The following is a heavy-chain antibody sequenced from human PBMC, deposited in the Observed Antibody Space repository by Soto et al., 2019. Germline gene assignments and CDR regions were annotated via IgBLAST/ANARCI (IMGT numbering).Heavy chain of an antibody. V-gene: IGHV1-18*01. CDR3: ARGAFCGGAPGCRDMDV. CDR2: ISAYNVNT. CDR1: GYKFISHS. Sequence: QIQLVQSGGEVKKPGASVKVSCKSSGYKFISHSITWVRQAPGQGLEWMGRISAYNVNTNYAQKLQGRVTMTTDTSTNTAYMDLRSLRSDDTAVYYCARGAFCGGAPGCRDMDVWGQGTTVTVSS. D-gene: IGHD2-21*01. J-gene: IGHJ6*02.